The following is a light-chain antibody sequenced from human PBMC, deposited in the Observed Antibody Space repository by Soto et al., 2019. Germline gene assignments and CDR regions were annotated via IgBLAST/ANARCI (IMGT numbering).Light chain of an antibody. J-gene: IGKJ2*01. CDR2: DAS. Sequence: EIQMTQSPSTLSASVGGRVTITCRASQSISSRLAWYQQKPGKAPKLLIYDASSLESGAPSRFSGSGSGTEFTLNISSLQPDDFAIYYFQQYNSHFGQVTKLYIK. CDR1: QSISSR. CDR3: QQYNSH. V-gene: IGKV1-5*01.